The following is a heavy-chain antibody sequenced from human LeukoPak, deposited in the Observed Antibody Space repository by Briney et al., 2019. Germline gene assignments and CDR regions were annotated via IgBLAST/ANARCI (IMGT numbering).Heavy chain of an antibody. CDR2: IKQDGSEK. CDR3: ARRDGYNILGEIYYYYYYMDV. J-gene: IGHJ6*03. Sequence: PGGSLRLSCAASGFTFSSYWMSWVRQAPGKGLEWVANIKQDGSEKYYVDSVKGRFTISRDNAKNSLYLQMISLRAEDTAVYYCARRDGYNILGEIYYYYYYMDVWGKGTTVTVSS. CDR1: GFTFSSYW. D-gene: IGHD5-24*01. V-gene: IGHV3-7*01.